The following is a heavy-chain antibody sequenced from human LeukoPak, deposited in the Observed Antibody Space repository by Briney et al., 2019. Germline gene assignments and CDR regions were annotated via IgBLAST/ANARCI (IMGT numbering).Heavy chain of an antibody. Sequence: ASVKVSCKASGGTFSSYAISWVRQPPGQGLEWMGRIIPILGIANYAQKFQGRVTITADKSTSTAYMELSRLRSDDTAVYYCARVSVYGCSSTTCLVLDIWGQGTMVTVSS. CDR2: IIPILGIA. V-gene: IGHV1-69*04. CDR3: ARVSVYGCSSTTCLVLDI. CDR1: GGTFSSYA. J-gene: IGHJ3*02. D-gene: IGHD2-2*01.